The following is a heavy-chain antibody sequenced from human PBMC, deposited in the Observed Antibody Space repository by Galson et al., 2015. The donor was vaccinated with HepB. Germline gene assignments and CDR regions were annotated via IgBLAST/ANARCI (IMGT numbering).Heavy chain of an antibody. CDR2: INQDGSAK. V-gene: IGHV3-7*03. Sequence: SLRLSCAASGFTFRTYWMSWVRQAPGGGLEWVGNINQDGSAKYYAGSLKGRCSISRDNAKNSVYLQINSLRAEDTAVYRCVREGCGRSCHEWFDPWGQGTLVTVSS. CDR1: GFTFRTYW. J-gene: IGHJ5*02. D-gene: IGHD2-15*01. CDR3: VREGCGRSCHEWFDP.